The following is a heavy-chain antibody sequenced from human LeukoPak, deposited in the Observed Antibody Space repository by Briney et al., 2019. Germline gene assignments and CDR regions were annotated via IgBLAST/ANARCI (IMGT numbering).Heavy chain of an antibody. J-gene: IGHJ4*02. CDR2: ISGSGGTT. D-gene: IGHD5-18*01. V-gene: IGHV3-23*01. CDR1: GFTFSSYS. Sequence: GGSLRLSCAASGFTFSSYSMNWVRQAPGKGLEWVSAISGSGGTTYYADSVKGRFTISRDNSKNTLYLQMNSLRAEDTAVYYCAKGGHDSYGTYFDYWGQGTLVTVSS. CDR3: AKGGHDSYGTYFDY.